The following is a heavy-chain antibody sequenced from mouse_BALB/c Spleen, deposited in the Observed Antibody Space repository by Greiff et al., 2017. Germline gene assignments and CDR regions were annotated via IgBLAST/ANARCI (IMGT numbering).Heavy chain of an antibody. Sequence: EVHLVESGGGLVKPGGSLKLSCAASGFTFSSYAMSWVRQTPEKRLEWVASISSGGSTYYPDSVKGRFTISRDNARNILYLQMSSLRSEDTAMYYCARGADLLYYFDYWGQGTTLTVSS. CDR3: ARGADLLYYFDY. CDR1: GFTFSSYA. J-gene: IGHJ2*01. V-gene: IGHV5-6-5*01. D-gene: IGHD2-1*01. CDR2: ISSGGST.